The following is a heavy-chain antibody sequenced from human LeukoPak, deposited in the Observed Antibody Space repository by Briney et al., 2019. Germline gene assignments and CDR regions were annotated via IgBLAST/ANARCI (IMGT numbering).Heavy chain of an antibody. CDR1: GFTFSDYY. V-gene: IGHV3-11*04. CDR2: ISSSGSTI. Sequence: GGSLRLSCAASGFTFSDYYMSWIRQAPGKGLEWVSYISSSGSTIYYADSVKGRFTISRDNAKNSLYLQMNSLRAEDTAVYYCARDSRYDSSGYSAEAPDYWGQGTLVTVSS. J-gene: IGHJ4*02. D-gene: IGHD3-22*01. CDR3: ARDSRYDSSGYSAEAPDY.